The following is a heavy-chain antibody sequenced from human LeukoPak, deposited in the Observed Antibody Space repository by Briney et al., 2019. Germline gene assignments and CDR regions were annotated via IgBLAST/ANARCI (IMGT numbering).Heavy chain of an antibody. CDR3: ARSGTIFGVVTL. J-gene: IGHJ4*02. CDR1: GYTFTSYG. D-gene: IGHD3-3*01. CDR2: ISAYNGNT. Sequence: ASVKVSCKASGYTFTSYGISWVRQAPGQGLEWMGWISAYNGNTNYAQKLQGRVTMTRDTSTSTVYMELRSLRSDDTAVYFCARSGTIFGVVTLWGQGTLVTVSS. V-gene: IGHV1-18*01.